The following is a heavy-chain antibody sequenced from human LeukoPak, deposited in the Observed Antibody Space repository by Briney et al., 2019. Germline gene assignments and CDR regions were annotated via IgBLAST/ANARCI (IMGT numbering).Heavy chain of an antibody. CDR3: ASRPQVYSSGWYDY. V-gene: IGHV4-34*01. D-gene: IGHD6-19*01. Sequence: SETLSLTCAVYGGSFSGYYWSWIRQPPGKVLEWIGEINHSGSTNYNPSLKSRVTISVDTSKNQFSLKLSSVTAADTAVYYCASRPQVYSSGWYDYWGQGTLVTVSS. CDR2: INHSGST. CDR1: GGSFSGYY. J-gene: IGHJ4*02.